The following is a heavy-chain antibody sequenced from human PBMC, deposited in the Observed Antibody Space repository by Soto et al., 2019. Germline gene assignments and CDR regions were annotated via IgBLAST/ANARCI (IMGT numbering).Heavy chain of an antibody. D-gene: IGHD5-12*01. J-gene: IGHJ6*03. V-gene: IGHV4-59*01. CDR1: GGSISSYY. Sequence: PSETLSLTCPVSGGSISSYYWSWIRQPPGKGLEWIGYIYYSGSTNYNPSLKSRVTISVDTSKNQFSLKLSSVTAADTAVYYCARDKARSAATIRMDYYYYMDVWGKGTTVTVSS. CDR3: ARDKARSAATIRMDYYYYMDV. CDR2: IYYSGST.